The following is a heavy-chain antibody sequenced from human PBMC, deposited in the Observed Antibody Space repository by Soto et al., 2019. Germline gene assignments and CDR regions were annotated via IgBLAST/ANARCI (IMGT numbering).Heavy chain of an antibody. CDR1: GYTFSDYG. CDR3: TRSLDWGREVHNWFDL. D-gene: IGHD3-16*01. J-gene: IGHJ5*02. CDR2: ISPNNVKT. Sequence: QAQLVQSGGEVKKPGASVTVSCKASGYTFSDYGISWLRQAPGQGLEWMGWISPNNVKTNYAQSLQGRATMTTDTSTSTADMELRSLKSDDTAFYYCTRSLDWGREVHNWFDLWGQGTLVTVSS. V-gene: IGHV1-18*04.